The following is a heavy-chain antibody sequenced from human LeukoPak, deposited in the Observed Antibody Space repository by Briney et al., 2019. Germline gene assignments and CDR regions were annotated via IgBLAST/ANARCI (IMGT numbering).Heavy chain of an antibody. J-gene: IGHJ5*02. CDR2: IYYSGST. CDR3: ARSRTRGYSYGYQYSGDWFDL. CDR1: GGSISSGDYY. V-gene: IGHV4-30-4*08. Sequence: PSETLSLTCTVSGGSISSGDYYWSWIRQPPGKGLESIGYIYYSGSTYYNPSLKSRVTISVDTSKNQFSLKLSSVTAADTAVYYCARSRTRGYSYGYQYSGDWFDLWGQGTLDTVSS. D-gene: IGHD5-18*01.